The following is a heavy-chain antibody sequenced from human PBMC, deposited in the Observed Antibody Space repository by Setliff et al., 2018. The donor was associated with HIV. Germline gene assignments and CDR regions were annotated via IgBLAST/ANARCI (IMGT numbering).Heavy chain of an antibody. Sequence: PSETLSLTCTVSGGSISSSSYYWGWIRQPPGKGLEWIGSIYYSGSTYYNPSLKSRVTISVDTSKNQFSLKLSSVTAADTAVYYCAGGPGTTSIDYWAQGTLVTVSS. CDR1: GGSISSSSYY. D-gene: IGHD1-26*01. CDR3: AGGPGTTSIDY. CDR2: IYYSGST. J-gene: IGHJ4*02. V-gene: IGHV4-39*07.